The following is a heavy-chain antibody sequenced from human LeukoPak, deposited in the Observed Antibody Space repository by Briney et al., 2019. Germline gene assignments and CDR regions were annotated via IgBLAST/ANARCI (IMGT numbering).Heavy chain of an antibody. CDR3: AAYGSGSYYKVYGMDV. V-gene: IGHV4-39*01. Sequence: SETLSLTCTVSGGSISSSSYYWGWIRQPPGKGLEWIGSVYYSGSTYYNPSLKSRVIISVDTSKNQFSLKLSSVTAADTAVYYCAAYGSGSYYKVYGMDVWGQGTTVTVSS. CDR1: GGSISSSSYY. J-gene: IGHJ6*02. D-gene: IGHD3-10*01. CDR2: VYYSGST.